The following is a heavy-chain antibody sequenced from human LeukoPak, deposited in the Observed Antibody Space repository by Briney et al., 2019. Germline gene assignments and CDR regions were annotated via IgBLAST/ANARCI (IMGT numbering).Heavy chain of an antibody. CDR2: IYSGGST. CDR1: GFTVSSNY. V-gene: IGHV3-53*01. Sequence: PGGSLRLSCAASGFTVSSNYMSWVRQAPGKGLEWVSVIYSGGSTYYADSVQGRFTISGDDSINTLYLQMNSLKTEDTAVYYCITDPAGVTTETSPNYYFDYWGQGTLVTVSS. D-gene: IGHD4-17*01. CDR3: ITDPAGVTTETSPNYYFDY. J-gene: IGHJ4*02.